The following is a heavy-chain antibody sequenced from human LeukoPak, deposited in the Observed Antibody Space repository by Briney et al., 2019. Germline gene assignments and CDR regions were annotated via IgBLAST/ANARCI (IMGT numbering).Heavy chain of an antibody. J-gene: IGHJ4*02. Sequence: SVKVSRKASGGTFSSYAISWVRQAPGQGLEWMGGIIPIFGTANYAQKFQGRVTITADESTSTAYMELSSLRSEDTAVYYCARDSPSGYYDSSGYYWGSWGQGTLVTVSS. CDR3: ARDSPSGYYDSSGYYWGS. V-gene: IGHV1-69*13. CDR1: GGTFSSYA. D-gene: IGHD3-22*01. CDR2: IIPIFGTA.